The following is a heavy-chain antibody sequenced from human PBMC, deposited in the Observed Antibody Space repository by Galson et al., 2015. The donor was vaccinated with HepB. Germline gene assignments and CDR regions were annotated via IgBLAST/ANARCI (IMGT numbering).Heavy chain of an antibody. V-gene: IGHV3-23*01. CDR2: ISGSGGST. CDR3: ATDFMVIVVVTHAFDI. Sequence: SLRLSCAASGFTFSSYAMSWVRQAPGKGLEWVSAISGSGGSTYYADSVKGRFTISRDNSKNTLYLQMNSLRAEDTAVYYCATDFMVIVVVTHAFDIWGQGTMVTVSS. CDR1: GFTFSSYA. J-gene: IGHJ3*02. D-gene: IGHD3-22*01.